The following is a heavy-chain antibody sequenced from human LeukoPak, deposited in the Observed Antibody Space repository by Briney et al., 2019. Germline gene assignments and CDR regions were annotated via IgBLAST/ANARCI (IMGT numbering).Heavy chain of an antibody. Sequence: SETLSLTCSVSGGSINSYYCNWYRQSPGKRLEWIGYIYHSESTKHNPSLKSRVSISADTSKNQFSLRLTSVTAADTAIYYCVTGSGWLPDYWGQGTLVTVSS. CDR1: GGSINSYY. CDR2: IYHSEST. D-gene: IGHD6-19*01. J-gene: IGHJ4*02. CDR3: VTGSGWLPDY. V-gene: IGHV4-59*01.